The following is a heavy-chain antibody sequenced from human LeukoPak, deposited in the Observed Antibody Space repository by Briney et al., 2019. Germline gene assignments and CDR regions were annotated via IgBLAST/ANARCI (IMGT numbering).Heavy chain of an antibody. CDR3: ARDGDIVSNFDY. V-gene: IGHV3-30*02. J-gene: IGHJ4*02. D-gene: IGHD5/OR15-5a*01. CDR1: GFTFSSYG. CDR2: IRYDGSNI. Sequence: HPGGSLRLSCAASGFTFSSYGMHWVRQAPGKGLEWVAFIRYDGSNIYYSDSVKGRFTISRDNAKNSLYLQMNSLRAEDTAVYYCARDGDIVSNFDYWGQGTLVTVSS.